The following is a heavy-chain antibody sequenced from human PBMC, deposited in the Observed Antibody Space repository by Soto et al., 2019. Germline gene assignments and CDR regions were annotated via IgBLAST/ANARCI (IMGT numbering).Heavy chain of an antibody. CDR2: INHSGCT. CDR3: ARGLIVVVPAASYYYYYGMDV. Sequence: SETLSLTCAVYGGSFSGYYWSWIRQPPGNGLEWTGEINHSGCTNYNPSLKSRGTVTVDTSKNQFSLELSSVTAAATAVDYCARGLIVVVPAASYYYYYGMDVWSQRTTVTVS. V-gene: IGHV4-34*01. CDR1: GGSFSGYY. J-gene: IGHJ6*02. D-gene: IGHD2-2*01.